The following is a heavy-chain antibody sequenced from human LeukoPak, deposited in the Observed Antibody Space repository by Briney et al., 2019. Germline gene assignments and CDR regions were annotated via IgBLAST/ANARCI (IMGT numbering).Heavy chain of an antibody. V-gene: IGHV1-8*01. CDR1: GNTFHSYD. Sequence: GASVKVSCKASGNTFHSYDINWVRKATGRGLEWVGWMNPNSGNTDYAQKFQGRLTLTSDTSRGTAYLELSSLRSEDTAVYYCSSGHASGDWGQGTPVTVSS. CDR2: MNPNSGNT. CDR3: SSGHASGD. J-gene: IGHJ4*02. D-gene: IGHD6-25*01.